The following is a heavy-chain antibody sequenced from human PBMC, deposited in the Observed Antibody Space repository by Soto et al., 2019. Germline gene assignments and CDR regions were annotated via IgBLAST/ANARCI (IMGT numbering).Heavy chain of an antibody. CDR2: IYYSGTT. CDR3: ARDRGYGDFGC. D-gene: IGHD3-22*01. V-gene: IGHV4-31*03. CDR1: GGSISSADYY. J-gene: IGHJ4*02. Sequence: QVQRQESGPGLVKPSQTLSLTCTVSGGSISSADYYWSWIRQHPGKGLEWIGYIYYSGTTYYNPSLQSRVTISVDTSNNQFSLKLSSVTAADTAVYYCARDRGYGDFGCWGQGTLVTVSS.